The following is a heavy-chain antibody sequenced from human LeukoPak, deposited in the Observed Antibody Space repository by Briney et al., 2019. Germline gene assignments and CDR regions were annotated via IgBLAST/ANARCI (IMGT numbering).Heavy chain of an antibody. V-gene: IGHV4-34*01. CDR2: INHSGST. CDR1: GGSFSGYY. D-gene: IGHD3-10*01. CDR3: ARYTMVRGVNSYYYYYYMDV. J-gene: IGHJ6*03. Sequence: SETLSLTCAVYGGSFSGYYWSWIRQPPGKGLEWIGEINHSGSTNYNPSLKSRVTISVDTSKNQFSLKLSSVTAADTAVNYCARYTMVRGVNSYYYYYYMDVWGKGTTVTVSS.